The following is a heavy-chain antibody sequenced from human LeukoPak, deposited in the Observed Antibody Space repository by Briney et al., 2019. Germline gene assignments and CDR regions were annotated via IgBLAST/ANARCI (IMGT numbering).Heavy chain of an antibody. D-gene: IGHD3-10*01. V-gene: IGHV4-38-2*02. Sequence: SETLSLTCTVSGYSISSGYYWGWIRQPPGKGLEWIGSINHSGSTYYNPSLKSRVTISVDTSRNQFSLKLSSVTAADTAVYYCARGGSRRGFDPWGQGTLVTVSS. CDR2: INHSGST. CDR3: ARGGSRRGFDP. J-gene: IGHJ5*02. CDR1: GYSISSGYY.